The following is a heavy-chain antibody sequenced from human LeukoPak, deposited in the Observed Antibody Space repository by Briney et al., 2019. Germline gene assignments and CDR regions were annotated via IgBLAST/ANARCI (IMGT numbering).Heavy chain of an antibody. D-gene: IGHD3-10*01. Sequence: PSETLSLTCTVSGGSVSSATYYWNWIRQPPGKGLEWIGYIYYSGSTNYNPSLKSRVTISVDTSKNQFSLNLSSVTAADTAVYYCARGHGWGTMVRGVIGYWGQGTLVTVSS. CDR1: GGSVSSATYY. J-gene: IGHJ4*02. V-gene: IGHV4-61*01. CDR3: ARGHGWGTMVRGVIGY. CDR2: IYYSGST.